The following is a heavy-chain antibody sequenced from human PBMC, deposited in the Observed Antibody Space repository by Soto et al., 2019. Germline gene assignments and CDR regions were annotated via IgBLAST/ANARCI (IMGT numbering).Heavy chain of an antibody. CDR2: IYYSGST. Sequence: CCIRQPPGKGLEWIGSIYYSGSTYYNPSLKSRVTISVDTSKNQFSLKLSSVTAADTSFYFCASPPNQIYYCGQRALVPVS. CDR3: ASPPNQIYY. V-gene: IGHV4-39*01. J-gene: IGHJ4*02.